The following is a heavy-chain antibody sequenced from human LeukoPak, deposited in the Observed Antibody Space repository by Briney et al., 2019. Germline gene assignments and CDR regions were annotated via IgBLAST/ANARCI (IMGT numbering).Heavy chain of an antibody. CDR3: AREAKEQQPDNWVDP. V-gene: IGHV4-31*03. Sequence: PSQTLSLTCTVSGGSISSGGYYWSWIRQPPGKGLEWIGYIYYSGSTYYNPSLTSRVTISVDTSKNQFSLKLSSVTAADTAVYYCAREAKEQQPDNWVDPWGQGTLVTVSS. CDR2: IYYSGST. D-gene: IGHD6-13*01. J-gene: IGHJ5*02. CDR1: GGSISSGGYY.